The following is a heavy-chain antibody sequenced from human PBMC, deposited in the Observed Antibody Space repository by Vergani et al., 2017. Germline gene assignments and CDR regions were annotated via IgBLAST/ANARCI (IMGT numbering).Heavy chain of an antibody. D-gene: IGHD1-26*01. CDR1: GGSFSGYY. V-gene: IGHV4-34*01. CDR2: INHSGST. J-gene: IGHJ4*02. Sequence: QVQLQQWGAGLLKPSETLSLTCAVYGGSFSGYYWSWIRQLPGKGLEWIGEINHSGSTNYNPSLKSRVTISVDTSKNQFSLKLTSVTAADTAVYYCARELKVGPAPFDYWGQGTLVTVSS. CDR3: ARELKVGPAPFDY.